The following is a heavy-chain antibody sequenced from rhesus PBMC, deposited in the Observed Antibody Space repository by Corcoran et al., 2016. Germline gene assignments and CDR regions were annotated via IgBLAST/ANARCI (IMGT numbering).Heavy chain of an antibody. CDR3: ARDTGLDY. D-gene: IGHD3S6*01. CDR1: GYSFTSYW. J-gene: IGHJ4*01. V-gene: IGHV5-20*01. CDR2: IDPSDSDT. Sequence: EVQLVQSGAEVKRPGESLKISCKTSGYSFTSYWISWVRQMPGKGLGWMGAIDPSDSDTRYNPSFQGQVTISADKSISTAYLQWSRLKASDTATYYCARDTGLDYWGQEVLVTISS.